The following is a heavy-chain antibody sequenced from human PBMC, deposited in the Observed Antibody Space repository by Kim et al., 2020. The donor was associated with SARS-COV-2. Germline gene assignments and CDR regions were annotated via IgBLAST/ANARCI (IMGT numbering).Heavy chain of an antibody. Sequence: GGSLRLSCAASGFTFDDYAMHWVRQAPGKGLEWVSGISWNSGSIGYADSVKGRFTISRDNAKNSLYLQMNSLRAEDTALYYCAKDATTGADAFDIWGQGTMVTVSS. CDR3: AKDATTGADAFDI. D-gene: IGHD1-1*01. CDR1: GFTFDDYA. J-gene: IGHJ3*02. CDR2: ISWNSGSI. V-gene: IGHV3-9*01.